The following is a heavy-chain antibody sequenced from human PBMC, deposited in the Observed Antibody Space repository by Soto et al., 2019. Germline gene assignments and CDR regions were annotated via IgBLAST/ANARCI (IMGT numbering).Heavy chain of an antibody. Sequence: QVQLVQSRGEVKKPGASVKVSCKTSGYSFTTYGISWVRQAPGQGLEWMGWISGYNGNTNYAQKLKGRLTMTTDTSTSTAYMELRSLTSDDTAVYYCAREGPVPYYSSGMDVWAQGSTVTVS. CDR2: ISGYNGNT. J-gene: IGHJ6*02. CDR3: AREGPVPYYSSGMDV. CDR1: GYSFTTYG. V-gene: IGHV1-18*01.